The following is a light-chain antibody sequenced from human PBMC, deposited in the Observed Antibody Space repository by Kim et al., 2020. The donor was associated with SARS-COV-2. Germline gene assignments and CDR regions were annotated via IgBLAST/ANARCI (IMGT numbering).Light chain of an antibody. Sequence: SSELTQDPAVSVALGQTVRITCQGDSLRSYYASWYQQKPGQAPVLVIYGKNNRPSGIPDRFSGSSSGNTASLTITGARAEDEADYDCNSRDSSGNRWVFG. V-gene: IGLV3-19*01. CDR2: GKN. J-gene: IGLJ3*02. CDR3: NSRDSSGNRWV. CDR1: SLRSYY.